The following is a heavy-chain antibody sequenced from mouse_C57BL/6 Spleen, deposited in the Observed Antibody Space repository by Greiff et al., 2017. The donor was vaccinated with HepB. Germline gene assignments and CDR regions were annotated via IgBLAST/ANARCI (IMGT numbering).Heavy chain of an antibody. Sequence: QVQLQQSGAELVRPGASVTLSCKASGYTFTDYEMHWVKQTPVHGLEWIGAIDPETGGTAYNQKFKGKAILTADKSSSTAYMELRSLTSEDSAVYYCTRRYYYGSSRAMDYWGQGTSVTVSS. CDR1: GYTFTDYE. CDR2: IDPETGGT. D-gene: IGHD1-1*01. V-gene: IGHV1-15*01. J-gene: IGHJ4*01. CDR3: TRRYYYGSSRAMDY.